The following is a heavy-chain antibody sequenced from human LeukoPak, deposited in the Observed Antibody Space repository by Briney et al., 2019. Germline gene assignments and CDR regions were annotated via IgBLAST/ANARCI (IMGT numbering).Heavy chain of an antibody. CDR3: ARVGDILTGYPYYFDY. J-gene: IGHJ4*02. V-gene: IGHV1-18*01. Sequence: ASVKVSCKASGYTFTSYGISWVRQAPGQGLEWMGWINFYNGNVDYAQKLQGRVTMTTDTSTSTAYMELRSLRSDDTAVYHCARVGDILTGYPYYFDYWGQGTLVTVSS. D-gene: IGHD3-9*01. CDR1: GYTFTSYG. CDR2: INFYNGNV.